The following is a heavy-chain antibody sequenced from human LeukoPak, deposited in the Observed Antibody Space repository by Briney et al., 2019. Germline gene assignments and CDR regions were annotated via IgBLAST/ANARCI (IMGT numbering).Heavy chain of an antibody. D-gene: IGHD3-9*01. CDR3: ARDSKLGDILTGYYPFDY. CDR1: GYTFTSYG. Sequence: ASVKVSCKASGYTFTSYGISWVRQAPGQGLEWMGWISACNGNTNYAQKLQGRVTMTTDTSTSTAYMELRSLRSDDTAVYYCARDSKLGDILTGYYPFDYWGQGTLVTVSS. J-gene: IGHJ4*02. CDR2: ISACNGNT. V-gene: IGHV1-18*01.